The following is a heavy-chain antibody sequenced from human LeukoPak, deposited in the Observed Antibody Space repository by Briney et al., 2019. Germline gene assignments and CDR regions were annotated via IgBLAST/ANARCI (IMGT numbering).Heavy chain of an antibody. CDR2: INYSGTT. D-gene: IGHD3-10*01. CDR1: GYAISSGYF. J-gene: IGHJ4*02. Sequence: SETLSLTCSVSGYAISSGYFWGWIRQSPEKGLEWIGSINYSGTTYYNPSLKSRVTISVDTSKNQFSLRLSSVTAAETAIYYCARVYYHGSGSNYFDYWGQGTLVTASS. CDR3: ARVYYHGSGSNYFDY. V-gene: IGHV4-38-2*02.